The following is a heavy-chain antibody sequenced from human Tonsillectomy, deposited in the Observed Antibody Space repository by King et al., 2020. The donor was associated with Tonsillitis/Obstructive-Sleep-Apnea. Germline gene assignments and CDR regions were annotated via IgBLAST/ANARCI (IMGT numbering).Heavy chain of an antibody. Sequence: QLVQSGAEVKKPGASVKVSCKASGYTFTSYYMHWVRQAPGQGLEWMGLINPSGGSTSYAQKFQGRVTMTRDTSTSTVYMELSSLRSEDTAVYYCARDLGYCSSTSCYEGGYFDYWGQGTLVTVSS. V-gene: IGHV1-46*01. CDR3: ARDLGYCSSTSCYEGGYFDY. CDR1: GYTFTSYY. J-gene: IGHJ4*02. D-gene: IGHD2-2*01. CDR2: INPSGGST.